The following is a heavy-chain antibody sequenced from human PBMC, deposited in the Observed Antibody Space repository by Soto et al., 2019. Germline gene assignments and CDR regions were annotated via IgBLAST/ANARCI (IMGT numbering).Heavy chain of an antibody. D-gene: IGHD6-19*01. J-gene: IGHJ4*02. CDR2: ISFYNGHT. Sequence: QVQLVQSGGEVKKPGASVKVSCKASGDTVPKYGISWVRQAPGQGLEWLGWISFYNGHTNYALKFQVRITFTTDTSTSTASMELRSLTSDDTAVYSCASATSIAVAGKETWGQGTMVTVSS. CDR1: GDTVPKYG. CDR3: ASATSIAVAGKET. V-gene: IGHV1-18*01.